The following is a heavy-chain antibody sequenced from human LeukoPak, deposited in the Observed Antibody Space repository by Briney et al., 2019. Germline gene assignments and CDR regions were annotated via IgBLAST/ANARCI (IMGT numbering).Heavy chain of an antibody. CDR3: ARGGIVVVPAARYYYYYYGMDV. V-gene: IGHV4-34*01. D-gene: IGHD2-2*01. CDR1: GGSFSVCY. Sequence: SETLSLTCAVYGGSFSVCYWSWIRQPPGKGLEWIGEINHSGSTNYNPSLKSRVTISVDTSKNQFSLKLSSVTAADTAVYYCARGGIVVVPAARYYYYYYGMDVWGQGTTVTVSS. J-gene: IGHJ6*02. CDR2: INHSGST.